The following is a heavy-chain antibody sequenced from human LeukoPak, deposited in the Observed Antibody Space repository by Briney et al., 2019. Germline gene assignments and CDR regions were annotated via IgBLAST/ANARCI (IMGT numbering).Heavy chain of an antibody. CDR3: ARVHRGYSYGRLDY. CDR2: ISSSDNTI. D-gene: IGHD5-18*01. CDR1: GFTFSNYA. J-gene: IGHJ4*02. Sequence: PGGSLRLSCAASGFTFSNYAMYWARQAPGKGLEWVSYISSSDNTIHYADSVKGRFTISRDNAKNSLYLEMNSLRDEDTAVYYCARVHRGYSYGRLDYWGQGTLVTVSS. V-gene: IGHV3-48*02.